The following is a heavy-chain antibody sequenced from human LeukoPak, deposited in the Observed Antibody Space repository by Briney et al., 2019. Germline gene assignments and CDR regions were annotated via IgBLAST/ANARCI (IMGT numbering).Heavy chain of an antibody. J-gene: IGHJ6*04. V-gene: IGHV3-48*03. D-gene: IGHD3-10*02. CDR1: GFTFSSYE. CDR3: AELGITMIGGV. CDR2: ISSSGSTI. Sequence: GGSLRLSCAASGFTFSSYEMNWARQAPGKGLEWVSYISSSGSTIYYADSVKGRFTISRDNAKDSLYLQMNSLRAEDTAVYYCAELGITMIGGVWGKGTTVTISS.